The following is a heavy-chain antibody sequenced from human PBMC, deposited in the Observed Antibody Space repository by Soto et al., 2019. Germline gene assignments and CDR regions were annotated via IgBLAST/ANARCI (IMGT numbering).Heavy chain of an antibody. Sequence: ASVKVSCKTSGYSFTKYGLHWVRQAPGQRLEWMGWINPGNGDTKYSQKFQGRVTITRDTSATTAYMELSSLRSENSAVFYCARTDCSSTSCYNYYYYGMDVWGQGTTVTVSS. CDR1: GYSFTKYG. D-gene: IGHD2-2*01. V-gene: IGHV1-3*01. CDR3: ARTDCSSTSCYNYYYYGMDV. CDR2: INPGNGDT. J-gene: IGHJ6*02.